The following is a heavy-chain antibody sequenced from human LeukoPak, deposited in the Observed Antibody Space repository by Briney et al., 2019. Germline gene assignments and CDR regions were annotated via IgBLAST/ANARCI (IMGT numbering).Heavy chain of an antibody. CDR1: ADSISSRSYY. Sequence: PSETLSLTCTVSADSISSRSYYWGGIRQPPGKGLAWIGSIYYRGSSYYNPSLKSRVTISVDTSKNQFSLKLSFVTAADTAVYYCARLGLVGPYSSSAYYFDYWGQGALVTVSS. D-gene: IGHD6-6*01. CDR2: IYYRGSS. V-gene: IGHV4-39*01. CDR3: ARLGLVGPYSSSAYYFDY. J-gene: IGHJ4*02.